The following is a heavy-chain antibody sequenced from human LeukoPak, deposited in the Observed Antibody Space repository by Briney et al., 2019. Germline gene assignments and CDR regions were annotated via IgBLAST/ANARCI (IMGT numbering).Heavy chain of an antibody. CDR2: INPNSGGT. CDR1: GYTFTGYY. D-gene: IGHD6-13*01. J-gene: IGHJ6*03. CDR3: ARAPFGRSSSWYGYYMDV. V-gene: IGHV1-2*02. Sequence: GASVKVSCKASGYTFTGYYMHWVRQAPGQGLEWMGWINPNSGGTNYAQKFQGRVTMTRDTSISTAYMELSRLRSDDTAVYYCARAPFGRSSSWYGYYMDVWGKGTTVTVSS.